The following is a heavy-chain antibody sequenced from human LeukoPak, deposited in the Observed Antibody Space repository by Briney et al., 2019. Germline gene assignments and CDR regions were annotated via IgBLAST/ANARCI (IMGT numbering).Heavy chain of an antibody. CDR2: IFHSGST. Sequence: SETLSLTCTVSGYSISSGYYWGWIRQPPGKGLEWIGSIFHSGSTYYNPSLKSRVTISIDTSKNQFSLRLSSVTAADTAVYYCARYITAGQYYFDYWGQGTLVTVSS. V-gene: IGHV4-38-2*02. J-gene: IGHJ4*02. D-gene: IGHD1-14*01. CDR3: ARYITAGQYYFDY. CDR1: GYSISSGYY.